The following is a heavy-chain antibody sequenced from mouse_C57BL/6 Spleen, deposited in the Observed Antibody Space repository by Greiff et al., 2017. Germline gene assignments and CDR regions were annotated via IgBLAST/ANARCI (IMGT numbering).Heavy chain of an antibody. CDR1: GFNIKDDY. V-gene: IGHV14-4*01. CDR2: IDPENGDT. D-gene: IGHD2-1*01. Sequence: EVQLQQSGAELVRPGASVKLSCTASGFNIKDDYMHWVKQRPEQGLEWIGWIDPENGDTEYASKFQGKATITADTSSNTAYLQLSSLTSEDTAVYYCTTGIYYGNSYWGQGTTLTVSS. J-gene: IGHJ2*01. CDR3: TTGIYYGNSY.